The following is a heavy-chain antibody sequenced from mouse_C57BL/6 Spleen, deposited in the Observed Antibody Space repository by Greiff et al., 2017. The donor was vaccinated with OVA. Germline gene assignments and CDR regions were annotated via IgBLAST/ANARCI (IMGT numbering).Heavy chain of an antibody. CDR1: GFNIKNTY. V-gene: IGHV14-3*01. J-gene: IGHJ4*01. CDR2: IDPANGTT. D-gene: IGHD1-1*01. CDR3: ARPPNYGSSYGARDY. Sequence: VQLKQSVAELVRPGASVKLSCTASGFNIKNTYMHWVKQRPEQGLEWIGRIDPANGTTKYAPKFQGKATITAYTTSNTAYLQLSSMTSENTAIYYFARPPNYGSSYGARDYWGQGTSVTVSS.